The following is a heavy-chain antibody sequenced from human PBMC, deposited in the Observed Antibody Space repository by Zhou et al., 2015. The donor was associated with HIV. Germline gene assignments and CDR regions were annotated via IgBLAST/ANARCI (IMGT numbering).Heavy chain of an antibody. CDR2: VTYDGSEI. V-gene: IGHV3-30*03. CDR3: ARAPFGYNNGHESYYAMDV. J-gene: IGHJ6*02. CDR1: GFTFTTSG. Sequence: QVQLVESGGGVVQPGRSLRLSCAASGFTFTTSGMHWVRQAPGKGLEWLAVVTYDGSEIHYGNSAEGRFTISRDTSTNTLFLHMNSLGVEDTAVYYCARAPFGYNNGHESYYAMDVWGQGTTVTVFS. D-gene: IGHD5-18*01.